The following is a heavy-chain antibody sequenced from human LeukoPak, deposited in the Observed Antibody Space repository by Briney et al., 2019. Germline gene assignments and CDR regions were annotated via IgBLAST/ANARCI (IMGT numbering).Heavy chain of an antibody. Sequence: SETLSLTCTVSGGSISSSSYYWGWIRQPPGKGLEWIGSIYYSGSTYYNPSLRSRVTISVDTSKNQLSLKLSSVTAADTAVYYCARGPRAAAGAWGQGTLVTVSS. V-gene: IGHV4-39*07. D-gene: IGHD6-13*01. CDR2: IYYSGST. CDR3: ARGPRAAAGA. CDR1: GGSISSSSYY. J-gene: IGHJ4*02.